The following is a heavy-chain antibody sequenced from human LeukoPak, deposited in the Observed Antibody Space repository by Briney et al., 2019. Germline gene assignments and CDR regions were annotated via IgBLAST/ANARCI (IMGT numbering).Heavy chain of an antibody. D-gene: IGHD3-10*01. Sequence: SETLSLTCTVSGGSISSSSYYWGWIRQPPGKGLEWIGYIYYSGSTNYNPSLKSRVTISVDTSKNQFSLKLSSVTAADTAVYYCAGLHDYYGSGSYFQNDAFDIWGQGTMVTVSS. J-gene: IGHJ3*02. V-gene: IGHV4-61*05. CDR1: GGSISSSSYY. CDR3: AGLHDYYGSGSYFQNDAFDI. CDR2: IYYSGST.